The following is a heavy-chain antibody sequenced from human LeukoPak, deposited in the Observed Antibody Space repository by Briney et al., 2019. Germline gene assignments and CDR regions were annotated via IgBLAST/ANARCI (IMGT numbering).Heavy chain of an antibody. J-gene: IGHJ5*02. V-gene: IGHV4-59*11. CDR1: GGSISSHY. CDR3: ARGRIAVAGKGASWFDP. D-gene: IGHD6-19*01. CDR2: IYYSGST. Sequence: SETLSLTCTVSGGSISSHYWSWSRQPPGKGLEWIGYIYYSGSTNYNPSLKSRVTLSVDTSKNQFSLKLSSVTAADTAVYYCARGRIAVAGKGASWFDPWGQGTLVTVSS.